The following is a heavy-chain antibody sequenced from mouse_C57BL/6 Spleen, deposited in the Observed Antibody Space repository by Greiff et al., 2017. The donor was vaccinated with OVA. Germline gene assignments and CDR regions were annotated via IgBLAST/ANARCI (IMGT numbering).Heavy chain of an antibody. J-gene: IGHJ2*01. CDR1: GYTFTDYN. CDR3: ARRYYGSRYYFDY. D-gene: IGHD1-1*01. CDR2: INPNNGGT. V-gene: IGHV1-18*01. Sequence: VQLQQSGPELVKPGASVKIPCKASGYTFTDYNMDWVKQSHGKSLEWIGDINPNNGGTIYNQKFKGKATLTVDKSSSTAYMELRSLTSEDTAVYYCARRYYGSRYYFDYWGQGTTITVSS.